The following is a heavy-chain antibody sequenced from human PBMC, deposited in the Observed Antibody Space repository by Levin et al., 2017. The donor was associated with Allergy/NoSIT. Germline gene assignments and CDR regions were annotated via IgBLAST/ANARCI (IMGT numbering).Heavy chain of an antibody. CDR2: ISGSGGST. CDR3: AGHIVVVTATPDAFDI. V-gene: IGHV3-23*01. J-gene: IGHJ3*02. CDR1: GFTFSSSA. Sequence: LSLTCAASGFTFSSSAMSWVRQAPGKGLEWVSAISGSGGSTYYADSVKGRFTISRDNSKNTLYLQMNSLRAEDTAVYYCAGHIVVVTATPDAFDIWGQGTMVTVSS. D-gene: IGHD2-21*02.